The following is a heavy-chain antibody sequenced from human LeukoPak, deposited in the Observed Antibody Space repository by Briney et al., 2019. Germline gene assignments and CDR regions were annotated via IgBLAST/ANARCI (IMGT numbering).Heavy chain of an antibody. D-gene: IGHD6-6*01. CDR3: ARVWHSSSSDAFDI. J-gene: IGHJ3*02. V-gene: IGHV3-21*01. CDR2: ISSSSSYI. Sequence: GGSLRLSCAASGFTFSSYAMSWVRQAPGKGLEWVSSISSSSSYIYYADSVKGRFTISRDNAKNSLYLQMNSLRAEDTAVYYCARVWHSSSSDAFDIWGQGTMVTVSS. CDR1: GFTFSSYA.